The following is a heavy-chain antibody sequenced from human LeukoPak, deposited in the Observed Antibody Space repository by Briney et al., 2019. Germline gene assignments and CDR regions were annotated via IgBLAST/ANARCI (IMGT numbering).Heavy chain of an antibody. D-gene: IGHD3-3*01. CDR1: GFTFSDYY. CDR2: IGNSGRTK. CDR3: VRGSLASGVVVYYYYYLDV. J-gene: IGHJ6*03. Sequence: GGSLRLSCAVSGFTFSDYYMTWIRQAPGKGLEWISYIGNSGRTKYPADSVMGRFTISRDNAKNSLYLQMNSLRAEDTAVYYCVRGSLASGVVVYYYYYLDVWGKGTTVTVSS. V-gene: IGHV3-11*04.